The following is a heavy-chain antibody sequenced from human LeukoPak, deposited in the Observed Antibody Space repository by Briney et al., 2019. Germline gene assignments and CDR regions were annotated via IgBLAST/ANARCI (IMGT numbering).Heavy chain of an antibody. V-gene: IGHV4-38-2*02. CDR1: GYSISSGYY. Sequence: SETLSLTCTVSGYSISSGYYWGWIRQPPGKGLEWIGSIYHSGCTYYNPSPKSRVTISVDTSKNQFSLKLSSVTAADTAVYYCARGGSYRRPYDYWGQGTLVTVSS. CDR3: ARGGSYRRPYDY. D-gene: IGHD1-26*01. J-gene: IGHJ4*02. CDR2: IYHSGCT.